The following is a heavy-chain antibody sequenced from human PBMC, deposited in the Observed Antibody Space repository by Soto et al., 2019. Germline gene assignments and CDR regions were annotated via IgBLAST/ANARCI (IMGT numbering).Heavy chain of an antibody. J-gene: IGHJ4*02. CDR3: ARGNRDGYNYKN. Sequence: PSETLSLTCTVSGGSIISCGYYWSLIRQHPGKGLEWIGYIYYSGSTYYNPSLKSRVTISVDTSKNQFSLKLSSVTAADTAVYYCARGNRDGYNYKNWGQGTLVTVSS. CDR1: GGSIISCGYY. V-gene: IGHV4-31*03. CDR2: IYYSGST. D-gene: IGHD5-12*01.